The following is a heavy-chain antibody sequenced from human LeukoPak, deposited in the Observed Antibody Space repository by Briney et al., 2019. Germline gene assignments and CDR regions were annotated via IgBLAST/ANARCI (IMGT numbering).Heavy chain of an antibody. J-gene: IGHJ2*01. V-gene: IGHV3-7*01. D-gene: IGHD6-19*01. CDR3: ARDRQWLDPRNWYFDL. Sequence: GGSLRLSCAASGFTFSSYWMSWVRQAPGKGLEWVANIKQDGSEKYYVDSVKGRFTISRDNAKNSLYLQMNSLRAEDTAVYYCARDRQWLDPRNWYFDLWGRGTLVTVSS. CDR1: GFTFSSYW. CDR2: IKQDGSEK.